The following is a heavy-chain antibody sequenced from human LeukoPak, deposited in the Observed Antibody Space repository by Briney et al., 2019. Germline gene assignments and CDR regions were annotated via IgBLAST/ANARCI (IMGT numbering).Heavy chain of an antibody. D-gene: IGHD2-8*01. V-gene: IGHV3-21*01. J-gene: IGHJ4*02. CDR2: ISSSSSYI. CDR3: TISGYCTNGVCPTHYY. Sequence: PGGSLRLSCAASGFTYSSYWMHWVRQAPGKGLEWVSSISSSSSYIYYADSVKGRFTISRDNAKNSLYLQMNSLRAEDTAVYYCTISGYCTNGVCPTHYYWGQGTLVTVSS. CDR1: GFTYSSYW.